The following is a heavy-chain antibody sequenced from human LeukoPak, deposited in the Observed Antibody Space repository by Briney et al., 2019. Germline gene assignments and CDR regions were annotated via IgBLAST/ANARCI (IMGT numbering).Heavy chain of an antibody. Sequence: GGSLRLSCLTSGFTLSTNAMSWVRQAAGKGLEWISGISGSGASTYYADSVKGRFTISRDDSRNTLYLQMNSLRAEDTALYYCAKDQGDVAGTDYFDYWGQGTLVTVSS. J-gene: IGHJ4*02. CDR2: ISGSGAST. V-gene: IGHV3-23*01. CDR1: GFTLSTNA. CDR3: AKDQGDVAGTDYFDY. D-gene: IGHD6-19*01.